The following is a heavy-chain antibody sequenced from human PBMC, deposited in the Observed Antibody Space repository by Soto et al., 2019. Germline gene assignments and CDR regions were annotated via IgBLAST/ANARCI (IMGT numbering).Heavy chain of an antibody. CDR2: IRSKANSYAT. V-gene: IGHV3-73*02. D-gene: IGHD3-16*01. CDR1: GFTFSGSA. Sequence: EVQLVESGGGLVQPGGSLKLSCAASGFTFSGSAMHWVRQASGKGLEWVGRIRSKANSYATAYAASVKGRFTISRDDSKNTAYLQMNSLKTEDTAVYYCTRSAKYYYYVRGLYYYGMDVWGQGTTVTVSS. J-gene: IGHJ6*02. CDR3: TRSAKYYYYVRGLYYYGMDV.